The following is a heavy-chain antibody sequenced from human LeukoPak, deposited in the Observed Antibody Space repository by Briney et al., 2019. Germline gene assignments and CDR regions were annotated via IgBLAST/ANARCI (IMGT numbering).Heavy chain of an antibody. V-gene: IGHV2-5*01. CDR3: AHRRARCGEFWPFDY. D-gene: IGHD3-10*01. J-gene: IGHJ4*02. CDR1: GFSLSTSGVG. Sequence: SGPTLVKPTQTLTLTCTFSGFSLSTSGVGVGWIRQPPGKALEWLALIYWNDDKRNSPSLKSRLTITKDTSNNQVVLTMTNMDPVDTATSYCAHRRARCGEFWPFDYWGQGTLVTVSS. CDR2: IYWNDDK.